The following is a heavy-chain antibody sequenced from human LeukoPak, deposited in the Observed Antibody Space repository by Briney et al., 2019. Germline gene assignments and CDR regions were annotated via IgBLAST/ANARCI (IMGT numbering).Heavy chain of an antibody. D-gene: IGHD1-26*01. V-gene: IGHV1-2*02. Sequence: ASVKVSCKASGYTFTGYYMHWVRQAPGQGLEWMGWINPNSGGTNYAQKFQGRVTMTRDTSISTAYMELSRLRSDDTAVYYCARVDSGSPYFDYWGQGTLVTVSS. J-gene: IGHJ4*02. CDR2: INPNSGGT. CDR1: GYTFTGYY. CDR3: ARVDSGSPYFDY.